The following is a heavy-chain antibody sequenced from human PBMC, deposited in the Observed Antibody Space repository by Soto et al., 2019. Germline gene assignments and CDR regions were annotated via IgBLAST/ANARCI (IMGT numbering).Heavy chain of an antibody. CDR2: IYYSGST. CDR3: ARAGIQLWKKHGMDV. Sequence: SETLSLTCTVSGGSISSGGYYWSWIRQHPGKGLEWIGYIYYSGSTYYNPSLKSRVTISVDTSKNQFSLKLSSVTAADTAVYYCARAGIQLWKKHGMDVWGQGTTVTVSS. J-gene: IGHJ6*02. CDR1: GGSISSGGYY. D-gene: IGHD5-18*01. V-gene: IGHV4-31*03.